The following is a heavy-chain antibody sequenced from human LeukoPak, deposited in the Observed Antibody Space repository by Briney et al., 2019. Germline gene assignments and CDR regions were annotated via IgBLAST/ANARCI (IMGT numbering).Heavy chain of an antibody. J-gene: IGHJ5*02. CDR1: GRSISNYY. CDR3: ATGRWGSSWYRGFDP. CDR2: IYYSGST. D-gene: IGHD6-13*01. V-gene: IGHV4-59*08. Sequence: SETLSLTCTVSGRSISNYYWSWIRQPPGKGLEWIGYIYYSGSTNYNPSLKSRVTISVDTSKNQFSLKLSSVTAADTAVYYCATGRWGSSWYRGFDPWGQGTLVTVSS.